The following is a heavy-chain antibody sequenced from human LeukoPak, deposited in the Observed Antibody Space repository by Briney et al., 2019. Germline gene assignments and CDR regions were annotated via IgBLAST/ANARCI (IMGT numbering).Heavy chain of an antibody. D-gene: IGHD6-19*01. CDR2: MNPNSGNT. J-gene: IGHJ5*02. Sequence: ASVKVSCKASGYTFTSYDINWVRQATGQGLEWMGWMNPNSGNTGYAQKFQGRVTMTRNTSISTAYMELSSLRSDDTAVYYCARDRGEQWLENWFDPWGQGTLVTVSS. V-gene: IGHV1-8*01. CDR3: ARDRGEQWLENWFDP. CDR1: GYTFTSYD.